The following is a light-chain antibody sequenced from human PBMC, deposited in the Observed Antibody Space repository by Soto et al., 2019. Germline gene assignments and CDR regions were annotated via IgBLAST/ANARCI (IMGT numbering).Light chain of an antibody. Sequence: DIQMTQSPASLSASIGDRVTISCRASQTIGRNLNWYQQKPGKAPTLLMFTSSSLQSGVPSRFSGSGSGTDFILTISSLQPEDFATYYCQQSYGTPPTFGQGTKVDIK. J-gene: IGKJ1*01. V-gene: IGKV1-39*01. CDR1: QTIGRN. CDR2: TSS. CDR3: QQSYGTPPT.